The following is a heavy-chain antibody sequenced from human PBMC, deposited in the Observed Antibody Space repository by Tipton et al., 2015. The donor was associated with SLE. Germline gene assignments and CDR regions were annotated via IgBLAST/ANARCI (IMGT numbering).Heavy chain of an antibody. CDR3: AKDPSEWELQGPYFDY. J-gene: IGHJ4*02. Sequence: QLVQSGGGVVQPGGSLRLPCAASGFTFSSYGMHWVRQAPGKGLEWVAFIRYDGSNKYYADSVKGRFTISRDNSKNTLYLQMNSLRAEDTAVYYCAKDPSEWELQGPYFDYWGQGTLVTVSS. CDR2: IRYDGSNK. D-gene: IGHD1-26*01. CDR1: GFTFSSYG. V-gene: IGHV3-30*02.